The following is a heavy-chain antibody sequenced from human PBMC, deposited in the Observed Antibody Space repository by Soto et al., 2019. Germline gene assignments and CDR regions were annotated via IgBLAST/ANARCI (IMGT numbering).Heavy chain of an antibody. CDR3: ARVVRRDKARKNYGMDV. CDR2: INHSGST. J-gene: IGHJ6*02. D-gene: IGHD5-18*01. V-gene: IGHV4-34*01. Sequence: SETLSLTCAVYGGSFSGYYWSWIRQPPGKGLEWIGEINHSGSTNYNPSLKSRVTISVDTSKNQFSLKLSSVTAADTAVYYCARVVRRDKARKNYGMDVWGQGTTVPVSS. CDR1: GGSFSGYY.